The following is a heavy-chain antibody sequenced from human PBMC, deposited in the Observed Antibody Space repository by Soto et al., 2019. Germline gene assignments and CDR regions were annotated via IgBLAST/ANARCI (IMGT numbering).Heavy chain of an antibody. CDR3: ARDMVPLPSSPVDY. Sequence: ASVKVSCKASGGTFSSYTISWVRQAPGQGLEWMGMIIPILGIANYAQEFQGRVTITADKSTSTAYMELSSLRSEDTAVYYCARDMVPLPSSPVDYWGLGTLVTASS. J-gene: IGHJ4*02. CDR1: GGTFSSYT. CDR2: IIPILGIA. V-gene: IGHV1-69*04. D-gene: IGHD3-10*01.